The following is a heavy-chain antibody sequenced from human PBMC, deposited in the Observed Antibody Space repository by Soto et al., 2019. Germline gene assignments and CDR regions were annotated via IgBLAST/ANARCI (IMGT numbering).Heavy chain of an antibody. Sequence: QVQLQESGPGLVKPSQTLSLTCTVSGGSISSGGYYWSWIRQHTGKGLEWIGYIYYSGNTYYNPSLKSRVTISLDTSKNQFSLKLSSVTAADTAVYYCGYCSGGNCLAYYYMDVWGKGTTVTVSS. CDR1: GGSISSGGYY. CDR2: IYYSGNT. J-gene: IGHJ6*03. CDR3: GYCSGGNCLAYYYMDV. V-gene: IGHV4-31*03. D-gene: IGHD2-15*01.